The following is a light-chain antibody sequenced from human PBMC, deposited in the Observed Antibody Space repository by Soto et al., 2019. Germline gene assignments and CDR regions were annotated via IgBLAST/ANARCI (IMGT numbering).Light chain of an antibody. J-gene: IGKJ1*01. CDR3: QHYNSYSQA. Sequence: DIQMTQSPSTLSGSVGDRVTITCRASQTISSWLAWYQQKPGKAPKLLIYKASTLKSGVPSRFSGSGSRTEFTLTVSSLQPDEFANYYCQHYNSYSQAFGQGTKVELK. CDR1: QTISSW. CDR2: KAS. V-gene: IGKV1-5*03.